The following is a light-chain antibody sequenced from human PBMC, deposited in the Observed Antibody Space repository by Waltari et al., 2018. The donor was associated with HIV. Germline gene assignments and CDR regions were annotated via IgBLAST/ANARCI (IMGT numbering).Light chain of an antibody. Sequence: QSALTQPASVSGSPGQSITISCTGTTSDLGGYNYVSWYQQHPGKAPKLLIYDVSKRPSGVSNRFSGSKSGNTASLTISGLQAEDETDYYCCSYAGSRTWVFGGGTKLTVL. J-gene: IGLJ3*02. CDR1: TSDLGGYNY. CDR2: DVS. CDR3: CSYAGSRTWV. V-gene: IGLV2-23*02.